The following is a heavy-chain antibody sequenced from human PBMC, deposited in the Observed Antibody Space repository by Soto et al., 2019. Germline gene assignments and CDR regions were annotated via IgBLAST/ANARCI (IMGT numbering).Heavy chain of an antibody. CDR2: IIPIFGTA. CDR3: AGTTGLRLDYGDFSFLPENNYYYYGMDV. J-gene: IGHJ6*02. CDR1: GGTFSSYA. Sequence: QVQLVQSGAEVKKPGSSVKVSCKASGGTFSSYAISWVRQAPGQGLEWMGGIIPIFGTANYAQKFQGRVTITADESTSTAYMELSSLRSEDTAVYYCAGTTGLRLDYGDFSFLPENNYYYYGMDVWGQGTTVTVSS. D-gene: IGHD4-17*01. V-gene: IGHV1-69*01.